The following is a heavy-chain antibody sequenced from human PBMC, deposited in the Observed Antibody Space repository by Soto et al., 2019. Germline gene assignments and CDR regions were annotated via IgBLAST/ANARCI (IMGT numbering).Heavy chain of an antibody. Sequence: PGGSLRLSCATSGFAFSEQYIDWVRQAPEKGLDWVARIRNKANSYGTEYAASVKGRFTISRDDSKNAVYLQIDSLKPEDTAVYYCASSWNNPRKLDHWGQGTLVTVCS. J-gene: IGHJ4*02. CDR2: IRNKANSYGT. V-gene: IGHV3-72*01. CDR3: ASSWNNPRKLDH. CDR1: GFAFSEQY. D-gene: IGHD1-1*01.